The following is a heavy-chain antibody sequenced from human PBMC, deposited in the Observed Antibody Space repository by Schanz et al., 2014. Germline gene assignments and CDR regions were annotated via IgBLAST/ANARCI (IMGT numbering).Heavy chain of an antibody. CDR2: ISSSSSYI. D-gene: IGHD3-9*01. V-gene: IGHV3-21*04. Sequence: VQLLQFGGGLVRPGGPPRLSCAAFGFTFSNYAMSWVRQAPGKGLEWVSSISSSSSYIYYADSVKGRFTISRDNAKNSLYLQMNSLRAEDTAVYYCAKQIHYDILTVTRNWGQGTLVTVSS. J-gene: IGHJ4*02. CDR3: AKQIHYDILTVTRN. CDR1: GFTFSNYA.